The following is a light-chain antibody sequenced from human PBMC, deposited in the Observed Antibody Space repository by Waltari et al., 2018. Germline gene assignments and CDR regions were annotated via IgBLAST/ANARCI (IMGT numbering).Light chain of an antibody. CDR1: ISDIGGYNF. Sequence: QSALTQPPSVSGSPGQSITISCTATISDIGGYNFVSWYQQFPGRAPKLRIYEVANRPSGVSSRFSGSKSGNTASLTISGLRSEDEADYYCATWDDSLSGPSVVFGGGTKLTVL. CDR2: EVA. J-gene: IGLJ2*01. CDR3: ATWDDSLSGPSVV. V-gene: IGLV2-14*01.